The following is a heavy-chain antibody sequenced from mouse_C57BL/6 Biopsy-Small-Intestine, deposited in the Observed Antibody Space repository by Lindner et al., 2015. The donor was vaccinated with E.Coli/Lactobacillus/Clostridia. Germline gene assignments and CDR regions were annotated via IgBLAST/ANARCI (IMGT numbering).Heavy chain of an antibody. V-gene: IGHV1-20*01. Sequence: VQLQESGPELVKPGDSVKISCKASGYSFTDYFMNWVMQSHGKSLEWIGRINPYNGDTFYNQKFKDKATLTVDKSSNTAHMELRSLTSEDSAVYYCARGGGFDYWGQGTTLTVSS. CDR2: INPYNGDT. CDR1: GYSFTDYF. D-gene: IGHD1-1*02. CDR3: ARGGGFDY. J-gene: IGHJ2*01.